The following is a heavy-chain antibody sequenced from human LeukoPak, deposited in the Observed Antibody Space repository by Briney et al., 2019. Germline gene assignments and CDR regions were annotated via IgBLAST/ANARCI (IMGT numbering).Heavy chain of an antibody. Sequence: GGSLRLSCGASGLTVSSYAMSWVRQAPGKGLEWVSTIIGTAGNTYYADSVKGRFTISRDDSKNTVYLQMNSLRAEDTAVYSCAKYTTGTYYRGLDQWGQGTLVTVSS. J-gene: IGHJ4*02. V-gene: IGHV3-23*01. CDR1: GLTVSSYA. CDR3: AKYTTGTYYRGLDQ. CDR2: IIGTAGNT. D-gene: IGHD3-10*01.